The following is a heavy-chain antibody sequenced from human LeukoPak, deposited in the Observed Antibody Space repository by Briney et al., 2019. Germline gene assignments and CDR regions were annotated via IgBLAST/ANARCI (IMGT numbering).Heavy chain of an antibody. D-gene: IGHD6-19*01. CDR2: FDPEDGET. CDR3: ARKGSSVAGLDY. CDR1: GYTLTELS. Sequence: ASVKVSCKVSGYTLTELSMHWVRQAPGKGLEWMGGFDPEDGETIYAQKFQGRVTMTEDTSTVTAYMELSSLRSEDTAVYYCARKGSSVAGLDYWGQGTLVTVSS. J-gene: IGHJ4*02. V-gene: IGHV1-24*01.